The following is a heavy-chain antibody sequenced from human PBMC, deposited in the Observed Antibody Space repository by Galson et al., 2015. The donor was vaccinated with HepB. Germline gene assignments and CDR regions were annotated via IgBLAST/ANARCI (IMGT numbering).Heavy chain of an antibody. D-gene: IGHD6-19*01. V-gene: IGHV2-5*02. J-gene: IGHJ2*01. Sequence: PALVKPTQTLTLTCTFSGFSLSTSGVGVGWIRQPRGKALEWLALIYWDDDKRYSPSLKSRLTITKDTSKNQVVLAMTNMDPVDTATYYCAHSRNQTSGWVPFDLWGRGTQVTVSS. CDR3: AHSRNQTSGWVPFDL. CDR2: IYWDDDK. CDR1: GFSLSTSGVG.